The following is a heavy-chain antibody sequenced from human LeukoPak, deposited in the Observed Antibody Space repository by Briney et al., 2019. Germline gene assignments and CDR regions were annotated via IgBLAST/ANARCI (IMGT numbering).Heavy chain of an antibody. V-gene: IGHV4-31*03. CDR3: ARAPQVWFGELLPPGRRGAFDI. J-gene: IGHJ3*02. CDR1: GGSISSGGYY. CDR2: IYYSGST. Sequence: SETLSLTCTVSGGSISSGGYYWSWIRQHPGKGLEWIGYIYYSGSTYYNPSLKSRVTISVDTSKNQFSLKLSSVTAADTAVYYCARAPQVWFGELLPPGRRGAFDIWGQGTMVTVSS. D-gene: IGHD3-10*01.